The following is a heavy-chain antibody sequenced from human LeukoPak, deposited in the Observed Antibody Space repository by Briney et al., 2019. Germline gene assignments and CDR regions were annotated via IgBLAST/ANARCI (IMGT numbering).Heavy chain of an antibody. CDR3: ARAGFGSGWHYFDY. CDR2: INHSGST. Sequence: SETLSLTCAVYGGSFSGYYWSWIRQPPGKGLEWIGEINHSGSTNYNPSLKSRVTISVDTSKNQFSLKLSSVTAADTAVYYCARAGFGSGWHYFDYWGRGILVSVSS. V-gene: IGHV4-34*01. D-gene: IGHD6-19*01. CDR1: GGSFSGYY. J-gene: IGHJ4*01.